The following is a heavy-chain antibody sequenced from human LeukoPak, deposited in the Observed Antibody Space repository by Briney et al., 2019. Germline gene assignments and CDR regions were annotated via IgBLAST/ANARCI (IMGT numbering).Heavy chain of an antibody. Sequence: GGSLRLSCAASGFTFSSYAMHWVRQAPGKGLEWVAVISYDGSNKYYADSVKGRFTISRDNSKNTLYLQMNSLRAEDTAVYYCARGDTAMVPADAFDIWGQGTMVTVSS. J-gene: IGHJ3*02. CDR1: GFTFSSYA. D-gene: IGHD5-18*01. CDR3: ARGDTAMVPADAFDI. V-gene: IGHV3-30*04. CDR2: ISYDGSNK.